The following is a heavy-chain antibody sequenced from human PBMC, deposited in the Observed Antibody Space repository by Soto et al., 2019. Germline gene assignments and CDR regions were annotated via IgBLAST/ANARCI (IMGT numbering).Heavy chain of an antibody. Sequence: QVQLQESGPGLVKPSETLSLNCTVSGGSISSYYWSWIRQSPGKGLEWIGYIYYSGSTNYNPSLKSRVTISVDKSKSQFCLRRSSVTAADTAVYYCARGSSGWPPRFDYWGQGTLVTVSS. V-gene: IGHV4-59*01. CDR2: IYYSGST. CDR1: GGSISSYY. CDR3: ARGSSGWPPRFDY. J-gene: IGHJ4*02. D-gene: IGHD6-19*01.